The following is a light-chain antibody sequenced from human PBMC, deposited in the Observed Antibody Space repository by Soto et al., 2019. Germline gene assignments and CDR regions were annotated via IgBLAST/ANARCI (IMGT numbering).Light chain of an antibody. CDR1: QSISTY. CDR2: AAS. J-gene: IGKJ2*01. Sequence: DIQMTQSPSSLSASVGDRVTISCRASQSISTYLNWYQQKPGKAPKLLIYAASSLQSGVPSRFSGGGSGTDFTLTISSLQPDDFATYYCQHSYSTPYTFGQGTKLEIK. CDR3: QHSYSTPYT. V-gene: IGKV1-39*01.